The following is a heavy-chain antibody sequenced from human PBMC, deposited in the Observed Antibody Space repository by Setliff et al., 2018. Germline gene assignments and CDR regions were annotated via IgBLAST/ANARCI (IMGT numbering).Heavy chain of an antibody. CDR3: ARGCAAGACYSDYYYYMDV. J-gene: IGHJ6*03. D-gene: IGHD2-15*01. CDR1: GISITSGHY. CDR2: IYHSGSS. Sequence: SETLSLTCDVSGISITSGHYWGWIRQSPGEGLEWIATIYHSGSSYYNPSLRSRVTISVDTSKNQFSLILRSVTAADTAVYYCARGCAAGACYSDYYYYMDVWGKGTTVTVSS. V-gene: IGHV4-38-2*01.